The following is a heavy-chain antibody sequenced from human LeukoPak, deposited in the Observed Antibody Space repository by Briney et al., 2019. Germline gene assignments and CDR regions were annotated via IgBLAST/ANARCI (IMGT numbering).Heavy chain of an antibody. CDR2: VYSSGTT. CDR3: ARGRYCTTTSCTYWYFDL. D-gene: IGHD2-2*01. CDR1: GGSISSYY. J-gene: IGHJ2*01. V-gene: IGHV4-4*07. Sequence: KPSETLSLTCTVSGGSISSYYWSWIRQPAGEGLEWIGRVYSSGTTNYNPSLQSRVTMSVDSSKNEFSLKLNSVTAADTAVYYCARGRYCTTTSCTYWYFDLWGRGTLVTVSS.